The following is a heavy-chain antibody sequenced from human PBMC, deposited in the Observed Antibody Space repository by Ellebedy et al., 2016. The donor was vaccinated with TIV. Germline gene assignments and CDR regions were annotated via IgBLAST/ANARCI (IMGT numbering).Heavy chain of an antibody. D-gene: IGHD1-26*01. CDR1: GGSISSYY. Sequence: SETLSLXXTVSGGSISSYYWSWIRQPPGKGLEWIGYIYYSGSTSYNPSLKSRVTISVDTSKNQFSLKLRSLTGADTAVYYCAREKGCYYSGMDAWGQGTTVTVSS. J-gene: IGHJ6*02. V-gene: IGHV4-59*12. CDR3: AREKGCYYSGMDA. CDR2: IYYSGST.